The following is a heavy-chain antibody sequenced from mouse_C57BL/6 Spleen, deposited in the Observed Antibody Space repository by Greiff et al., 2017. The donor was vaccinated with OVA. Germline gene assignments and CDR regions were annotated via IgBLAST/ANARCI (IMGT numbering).Heavy chain of an antibody. V-gene: IGHV1-55*01. D-gene: IGHD1-1*01. CDR1: GYTFTRYW. Sequence: QVQLQQPGAELVQPGASVKMSCKASGYTFTRYWITWVKQRPGHGLEWLGDIYPGSGSTNYNEKLKSKATLTVDTSSRTAYMQLSSLTSEDSAVYDFAREANYYGSSYVGNDYWGQGTTLTVAS. J-gene: IGHJ2*01. CDR3: AREANYYGSSYVGNDY. CDR2: IYPGSGST.